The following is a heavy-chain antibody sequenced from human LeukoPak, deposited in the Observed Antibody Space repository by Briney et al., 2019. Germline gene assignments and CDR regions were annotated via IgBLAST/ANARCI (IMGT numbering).Heavy chain of an antibody. CDR3: ARSVSSGWYPDIDY. D-gene: IGHD6-19*01. Sequence: GGSLRLSCAASGFTFSSYEMNWVRQAPGKGLEWVSYISSSGSTIYYADSVKGRFTISRDNAKNSLYLQMNSLRAEDTAVYYYARSVSSGWYPDIDYWGQGTLVTVSS. CDR2: ISSSGSTI. V-gene: IGHV3-48*03. CDR1: GFTFSSYE. J-gene: IGHJ4*02.